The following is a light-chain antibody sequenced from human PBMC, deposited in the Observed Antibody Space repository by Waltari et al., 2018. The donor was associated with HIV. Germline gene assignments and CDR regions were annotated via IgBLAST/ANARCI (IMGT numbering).Light chain of an antibody. V-gene: IGLV3-25*03. CDR1: ALPTQY. Sequence: SYELTQPPSVSVSPGQTARITCSGDALPTQYAYWYQQKPGQAPVLVIYKDSERPSGIPERCSGSSSGTTVTLTIVGVQAEDEADYYCQSADSSGTYVFGTGTKVTVL. CDR3: QSADSSGTYV. J-gene: IGLJ1*01. CDR2: KDS.